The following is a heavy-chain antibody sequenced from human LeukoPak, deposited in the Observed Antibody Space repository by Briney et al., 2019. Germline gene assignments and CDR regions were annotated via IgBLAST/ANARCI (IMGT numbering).Heavy chain of an antibody. V-gene: IGHV3-7*04. Sequence: GGSLRLSCAASGFTFSSYWMSWVRQAPGKGLEGVANIKQDGSEKYYVDSVKGRFTISRDNAKNSLYLQMNSLRAEDTAVYYCARAHYDFWSGYYTPYYYFDYWGQGTLVTVSS. CDR2: IKQDGSEK. CDR3: ARAHYDFWSGYYTPYYYFDY. CDR1: GFTFSSYW. J-gene: IGHJ4*02. D-gene: IGHD3-3*01.